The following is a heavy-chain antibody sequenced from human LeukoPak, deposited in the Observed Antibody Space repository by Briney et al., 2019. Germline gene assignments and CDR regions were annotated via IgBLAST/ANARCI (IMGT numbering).Heavy chain of an antibody. Sequence: PGGSLRLSRAASGFTFSSYSVNWVRQAPGKGLEWVSSISSSSSYIYYADSVKGRFTISRDNAKNSLYLQMNSLRAEDTAVYYCARDSPFEWDVFGDSFDIWGQGTVVTVSS. J-gene: IGHJ3*02. V-gene: IGHV3-21*04. D-gene: IGHD1-26*01. CDR3: ARDSPFEWDVFGDSFDI. CDR1: GFTFSSYS. CDR2: ISSSSSYI.